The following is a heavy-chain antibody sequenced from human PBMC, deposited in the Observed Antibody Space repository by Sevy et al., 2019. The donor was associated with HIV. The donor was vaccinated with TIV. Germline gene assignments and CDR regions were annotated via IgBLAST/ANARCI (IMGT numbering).Heavy chain of an antibody. Sequence: SETLSLTCAVYGGSFSGYYWSWIRQPPGKGLEWIGEINHSGSTNYNPSLKSRVTISVDTSKNQFSLKLSSVTAADTAVYYCARGRRNSSGWYAYWGHGTLVTVSS. CDR1: GGSFSGYY. D-gene: IGHD6-19*01. V-gene: IGHV4-34*01. CDR2: INHSGST. CDR3: ARGRRNSSGWYAY. J-gene: IGHJ5*01.